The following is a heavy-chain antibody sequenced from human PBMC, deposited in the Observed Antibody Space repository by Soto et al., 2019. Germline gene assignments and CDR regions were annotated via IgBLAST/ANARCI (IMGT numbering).Heavy chain of an antibody. V-gene: IGHV4-59*01. CDR2: IYYSGST. D-gene: IGHD1-1*01. Sequence: SETLSLTCTVSGGSISSYYWSWIRQPPGKGLEWIGYIYYSGSTNYNPSLKSRVTISVDTSKNQFSLKLSSVTAADTAVYYCARGTNYYYYMDVWGKGTTVTVSS. CDR3: ARGTNYYYYMDV. J-gene: IGHJ6*03. CDR1: GGSISSYY.